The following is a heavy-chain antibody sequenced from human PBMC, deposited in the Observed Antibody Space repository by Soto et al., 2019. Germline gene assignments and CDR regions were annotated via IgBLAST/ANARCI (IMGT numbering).Heavy chain of an antibody. V-gene: IGHV3-30-3*01. J-gene: IGHJ5*02. CDR1: GFTFSSYA. Sequence: QVQLVESGGGVVQPGRSLRLSCAASGFTFSSYAMHWVRQAPGKGLEWVAVISYDGSNKYYADSVKGRFTISRDNSKNTLYLQMNSLRAEDTAVYYCASLYSYTLNWFDPWGQGTLVTVSS. CDR3: ASLYSYTLNWFDP. D-gene: IGHD6-13*01. CDR2: ISYDGSNK.